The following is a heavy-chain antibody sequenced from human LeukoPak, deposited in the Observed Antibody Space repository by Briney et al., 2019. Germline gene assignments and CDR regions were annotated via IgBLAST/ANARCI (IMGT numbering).Heavy chain of an antibody. Sequence: GGSLRLSCAASGFTFSAYSINWVRQAPGKGLEWVSSIDSSSGYIYYADSMKGRFTVSRDNAQSSMYLQMNSLRADDTAVYYCTRGHSGSYQRTDAFDIWGQGTMVTVSS. D-gene: IGHD1-26*01. CDR3: TRGHSGSYQRTDAFDI. CDR2: IDSSSGYI. J-gene: IGHJ3*02. V-gene: IGHV3-21*01. CDR1: GFTFSAYS.